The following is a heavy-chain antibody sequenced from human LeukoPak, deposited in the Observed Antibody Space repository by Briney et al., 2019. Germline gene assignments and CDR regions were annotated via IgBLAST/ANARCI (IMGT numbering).Heavy chain of an antibody. CDR1: GGSISSGGYY. CDR2: IHYSGST. Sequence: SSETLSLTCTVSGGSISSGGYYWSWIRQHPGKGLEWIGYIHYSGSTYYNPSLKSRVTISVDTSKNQFSLKLSSVTAADTAVYYCARESGFGVVTDDAFDIWGQGTMVTVSS. D-gene: IGHD3-3*01. J-gene: IGHJ3*02. V-gene: IGHV4-31*03. CDR3: ARESGFGVVTDDAFDI.